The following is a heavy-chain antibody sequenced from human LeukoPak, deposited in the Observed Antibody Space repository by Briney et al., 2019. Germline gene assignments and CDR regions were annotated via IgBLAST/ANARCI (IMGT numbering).Heavy chain of an antibody. D-gene: IGHD2-15*01. CDR2: MNPNSGNT. CDR1: GYTFTSYD. V-gene: IGHV1-8*01. J-gene: IGHJ6*02. Sequence: ASVKVSCKASGYTFTSYDINWVRQATGQGLEWMGWMNPNSGNTGYAQKFQGRVTMTRNTSISTAYMELSSLRSEDTDVYYCAMVGYCSGGSCPHYYYGMDAWGQGTTVTVSS. CDR3: AMVGYCSGGSCPHYYYGMDA.